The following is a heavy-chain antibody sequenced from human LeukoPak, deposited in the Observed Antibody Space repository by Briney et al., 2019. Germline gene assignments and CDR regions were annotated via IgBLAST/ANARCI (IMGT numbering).Heavy chain of an antibody. Sequence: GGSLRLSCVTSGFTFSSYAMSWVRQAPGKGLEWVSVIGGDSAAAYYSDSVKGRFTISRDNSKNTLYLQMNNLRAEDTAVYYCAKYYLVGASRWFDPWGQGTLVTVSS. D-gene: IGHD1-26*01. CDR3: AKYYLVGASRWFDP. V-gene: IGHV3-23*01. J-gene: IGHJ5*02. CDR1: GFTFSSYA. CDR2: IGGDSAAA.